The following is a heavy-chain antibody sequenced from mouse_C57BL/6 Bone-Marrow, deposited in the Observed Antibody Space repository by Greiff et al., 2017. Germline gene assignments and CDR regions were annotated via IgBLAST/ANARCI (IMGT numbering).Heavy chain of an antibody. Sequence: QVQLKQSGPGLVQPSQSLSITCTVSGFSLTSYGVHWVRQSPGKGLEWLGVIWRGGSTDYNAAFMSRLSITKDNSKSQVFFKMNSLQADDTAIYYCAKNWRENDYDDDWYFDVWGTGTTVTVSS. CDR3: AKNWRENDYDDDWYFDV. CDR2: IWRGGST. J-gene: IGHJ1*03. CDR1: GFSLTSYG. D-gene: IGHD2-4*01. V-gene: IGHV2-5*01.